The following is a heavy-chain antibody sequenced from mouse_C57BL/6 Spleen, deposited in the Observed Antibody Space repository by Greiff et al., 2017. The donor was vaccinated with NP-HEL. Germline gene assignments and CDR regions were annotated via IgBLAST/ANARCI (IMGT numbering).Heavy chain of an antibody. CDR2: IYWDDDK. CDR1: GFSLSTSGMG. J-gene: IGHJ2*01. D-gene: IGHD2-2*01. Sequence: ESGPGILQSSQTLSLTCSFSGFSLSTSGMGVSWIRQPSGKGLEWLAHIYWDDDKRYNTFLKSRLTISKDTSRNQVFPKITSVDTADTATYYCALSTRVTTVEGLCDYWGQGTTLTVSS. V-gene: IGHV8-12*01. CDR3: ALSTRVTTVEGLCDY.